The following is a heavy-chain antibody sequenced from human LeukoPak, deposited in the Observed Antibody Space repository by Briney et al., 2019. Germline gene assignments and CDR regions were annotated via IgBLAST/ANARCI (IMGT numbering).Heavy chain of an antibody. Sequence: SETLSLTCTVSGGSISSYYWSWIRQPAGQGLEWMGRIYTSGSTNYNPSLKSRVTMSVDTPKNQFSLKLSSVTAADTAVYYCASYVVATPKGYYFDYWGQGTLVTVSS. V-gene: IGHV4-4*07. CDR1: GGSISSYY. CDR2: IYTSGST. J-gene: IGHJ4*02. CDR3: ASYVVATPKGYYFDY. D-gene: IGHD5-12*01.